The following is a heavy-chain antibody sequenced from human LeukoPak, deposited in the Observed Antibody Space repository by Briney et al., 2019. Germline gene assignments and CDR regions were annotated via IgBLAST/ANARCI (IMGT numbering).Heavy chain of an antibody. CDR1: GGSISSYY. D-gene: IGHD3-10*01. J-gene: IGHJ4*02. CDR2: IYYSGST. V-gene: IGHV4-59*08. Sequence: SETLSLTCTVSGGSISSYYWSWIRQPPGKGLEWIGYIYYSGSTNYNPSLKSRVTISVDTSKNQFSLKLSSVTAADTAVYYCARVLLWFGEPLYYFDYWGQGTLVTVSS. CDR3: ARVLLWFGEPLYYFDY.